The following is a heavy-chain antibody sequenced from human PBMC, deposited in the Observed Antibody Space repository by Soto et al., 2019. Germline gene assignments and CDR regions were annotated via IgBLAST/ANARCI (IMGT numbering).Heavy chain of an antibody. D-gene: IGHD6-25*01. CDR2: IWNDGSNK. V-gene: IGHV3-33*01. CDR3: ARDLTKGRLDVSPFDY. J-gene: IGHJ4*02. Sequence: GGSLRLSCAASGFTFSSYGMHWVRQAPGKGLEWVAVIWNDGSNKYYADSVKGRFTISRDNSKNTLYLQMNSLRAEDTAVYYCARDLTKGRLDVSPFDYWGQGTLVTVSS. CDR1: GFTFSSYG.